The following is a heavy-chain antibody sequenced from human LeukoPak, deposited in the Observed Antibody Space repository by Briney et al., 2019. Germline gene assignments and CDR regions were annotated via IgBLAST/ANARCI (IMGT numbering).Heavy chain of an antibody. V-gene: IGHV1-46*01. D-gene: IGHD6-13*01. Sequence: ASVKVSCKASGYTFTSYYMHWVRQAPGQGLEWMGIINPSGSSTSYAQKFQGRVTMTRDTSTSTAYMELRSLRSDDTAVYYCARTYLEQLVFDYWGQGTLVTVSS. CDR1: GYTFTSYY. CDR3: ARTYLEQLVFDY. CDR2: INPSGSST. J-gene: IGHJ4*02.